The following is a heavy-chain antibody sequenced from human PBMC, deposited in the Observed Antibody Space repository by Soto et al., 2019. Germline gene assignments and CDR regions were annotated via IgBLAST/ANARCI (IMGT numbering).Heavy chain of an antibody. CDR3: AAGAVEGYCSWKGG. Sequence: VSLRLSCAASGFTFSSYAMSWVRQAPGKGLEWVSAISGSGGSTYYADSVKGRFTISRDNSKNTLYLQMNSLRAEDTAVYYWAAGAVEGYCSWKGGWGKGNRVTVAS. CDR2: ISGSGGST. D-gene: IGHD6-13*01. V-gene: IGHV3-23*01. CDR1: GFTFSSYA. J-gene: IGHJ6*04.